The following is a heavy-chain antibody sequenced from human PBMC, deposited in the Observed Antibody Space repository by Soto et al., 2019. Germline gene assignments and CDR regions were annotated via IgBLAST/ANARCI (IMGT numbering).Heavy chain of an antibody. CDR2: FYYDGRT. J-gene: IGHJ4*02. V-gene: IGHV4-39*02. CDR3: ERRSHIVVAPT. CDR1: GASFSDANYY. Sequence: SETLSLTCIVSGASFSDANYYWVWIRQPPGEGLEWIGSFYYDGRTYYNASLKSRVTISVDTSKNHFSLMLTSVTAADTAVYYCERRSHIVVAPTWGQGTLVTVSS. D-gene: IGHD2-21*01.